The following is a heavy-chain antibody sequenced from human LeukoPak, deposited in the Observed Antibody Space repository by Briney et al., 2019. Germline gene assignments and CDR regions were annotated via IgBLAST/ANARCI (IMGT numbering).Heavy chain of an antibody. CDR2: IYYSGST. CDR3: ARATYDGCFYFGY. D-gene: IGHD3-3*01. J-gene: IGHJ4*02. Sequence: SETLSLSCAVSGGSISKYYWSWLRQPPGKGLEWVGSIYYSGSTSYNPSRKSRVTISVETSKNQYSVSLSSVAAADTAVYYCARATYDGCFYFGYWGQGTLVTVSS. V-gene: IGHV4-59*01. CDR1: GGSISKYY.